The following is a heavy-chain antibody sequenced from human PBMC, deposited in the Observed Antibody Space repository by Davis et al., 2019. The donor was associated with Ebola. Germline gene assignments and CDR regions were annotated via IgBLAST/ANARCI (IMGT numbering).Heavy chain of an antibody. D-gene: IGHD6-13*01. CDR2: IYPGDSDT. Sequence: PGGSLRLSCKGSGYSFTHYWIGWVRQMPGKGLEWMGIIYPGDSDTRYSPSFQGQVTISADNSINTAYLQWNSLKASDTAIYYCARRTQTSTWYFDYWGQGTLVTVSS. CDR1: GYSFTHYW. CDR3: ARRTQTSTWYFDY. V-gene: IGHV5-51*01. J-gene: IGHJ4*02.